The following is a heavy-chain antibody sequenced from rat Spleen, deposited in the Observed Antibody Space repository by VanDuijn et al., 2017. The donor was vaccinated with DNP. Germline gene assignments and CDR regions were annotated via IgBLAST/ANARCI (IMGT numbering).Heavy chain of an antibody. CDR3: ARGTLYFDF. J-gene: IGHJ1*01. CDR1: GFTFNDYY. V-gene: IGHV5-25*01. Sequence: EVQLVESGGGLVQPGRSLKLSCAASGFTFNDYYMAWVRQAPKKGLEWFASISPSGGSTYHRDSVKGRFTMSRDNAKSTLYLQMDSLRSEDTATYYCARGTLYFDFWGPGTMVTVSS. D-gene: IGHD1-4*01. CDR2: ISPSGGST.